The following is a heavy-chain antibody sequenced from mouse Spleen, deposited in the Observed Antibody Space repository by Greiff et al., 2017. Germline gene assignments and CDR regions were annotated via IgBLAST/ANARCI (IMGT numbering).Heavy chain of an antibody. CDR1: GYTFTDYY. V-gene: IGHV1-26*01. D-gene: IGHD2-3*01. CDR2: INPNNGGT. J-gene: IGHJ2*01. CDR3: ARWRLLPSFDY. Sequence: VQLQQSGPELVKPGASVKISCKASGYTFTDYYMNWVKQSHGKSLEWIGDINPNNGGTSYNQKFKGKATLTVDKSSSTAYMELRSLTSEDSAVYYCARWRLLPSFDYWGQGTTLTVSS.